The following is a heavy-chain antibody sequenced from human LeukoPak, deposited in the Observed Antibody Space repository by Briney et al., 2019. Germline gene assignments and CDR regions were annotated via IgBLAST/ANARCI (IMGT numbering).Heavy chain of an antibody. CDR2: IIPVFGTA. CDR1: GGTFSSYA. CDR3: ASPTRGSSSWEPRYYYMDV. V-gene: IGHV1-69*13. D-gene: IGHD6-13*01. J-gene: IGHJ6*03. Sequence: GASVKVSRKASGGTFSSYAISWVQQAPGQGLEWMGGIIPVFGTANYAQKFQGRVTITADESTSTAYMELSSLRSEDTAVYYCASPTRGSSSWEPRYYYMDVWGKGTTVTVSS.